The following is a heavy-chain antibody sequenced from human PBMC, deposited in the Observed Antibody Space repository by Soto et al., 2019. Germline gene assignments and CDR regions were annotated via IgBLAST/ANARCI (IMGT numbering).Heavy chain of an antibody. V-gene: IGHV3-23*01. CDR1: GFTFSSYA. CDR3: AKDRAGRYFDWLLSYGMDV. J-gene: IGHJ6*02. Sequence: EVQLLESGGGLVQPGGSLRLSCAASGFTFSSYAMSWVRQAPGKGLEWVSAISGSGGSTYYADSVKGRFTISRDNSKNTLYLQMNSLRAEDTAVYYCAKDRAGRYFDWLLSYGMDVWGQGTTVTVSS. CDR2: ISGSGGST. D-gene: IGHD3-9*01.